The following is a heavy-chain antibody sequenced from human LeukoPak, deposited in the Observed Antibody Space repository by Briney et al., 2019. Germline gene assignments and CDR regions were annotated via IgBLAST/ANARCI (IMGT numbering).Heavy chain of an antibody. Sequence: PGGSLRLSCAVSGFNFSSFGMHWVRQAPGKGLEWLAFILFDGSNTCYAGSVKGRFTISRDNSKNTLYLHVNSLRADDTAVYYCAKGRAKYYYDSTAYYILDFWGQGTLVTVSS. CDR1: GFNFSSFG. V-gene: IGHV3-30*18. CDR3: AKGRAKYYYDSTAYYILDF. CDR2: ILFDGSNT. D-gene: IGHD3-22*01. J-gene: IGHJ4*02.